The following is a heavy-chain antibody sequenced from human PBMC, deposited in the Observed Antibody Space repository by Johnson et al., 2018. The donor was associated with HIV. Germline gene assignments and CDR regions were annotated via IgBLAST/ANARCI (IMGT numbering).Heavy chain of an antibody. V-gene: IGHV3-NL1*01. J-gene: IGHJ3*02. CDR2: IYGGGST. CDR1: GFTFSSYG. CDR3: ARDRGAFDI. Sequence: QVQLVESGGGVVQPGRSLRLSCAASGFTFSSYGMHWVRQAPGKGLEWVSVIYGGGSTYYADSVKGRFTISRDNSKNTLYLQMNSLRAEDTAVYYSARDRGAFDIWGQGTMVTVSS.